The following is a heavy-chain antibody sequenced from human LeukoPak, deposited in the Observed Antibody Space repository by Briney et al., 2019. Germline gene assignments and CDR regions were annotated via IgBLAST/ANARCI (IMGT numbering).Heavy chain of an antibody. J-gene: IGHJ6*02. V-gene: IGHV1-69*04. Sequence: SVKVSCKASGGTFSSYAISWVRQAPGQGLEWMGGIIPILGIANYAQKFQGRVTITADKSTSTAYMELSSLRSEDTAVYYCARVEWELLYYYGMDVWGQGTTVTVSS. CDR3: ARVEWELLYYYGMDV. CDR1: GGTFSSYA. D-gene: IGHD1-26*01. CDR2: IIPILGIA.